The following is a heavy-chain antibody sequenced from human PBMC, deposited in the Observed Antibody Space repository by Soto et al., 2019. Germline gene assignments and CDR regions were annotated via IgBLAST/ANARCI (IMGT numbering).Heavy chain of an antibody. Sequence: QVQLVQSGAEEKKPGASVKVSCKASGYTFTSNAMHWVRQAPGQRLEWMGWINAGNGNTKYSQKFQGRVTITRDTSASTAYMELSSLRSKDTAVYYCARSIMVVTALDYWGQRTLVTVSS. CDR2: INAGNGNT. V-gene: IGHV1-3*05. D-gene: IGHD2-21*02. CDR3: ARSIMVVTALDY. J-gene: IGHJ4*02. CDR1: GYTFTSNA.